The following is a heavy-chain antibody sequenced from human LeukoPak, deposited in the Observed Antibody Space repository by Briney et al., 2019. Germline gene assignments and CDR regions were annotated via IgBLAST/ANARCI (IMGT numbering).Heavy chain of an antibody. CDR3: AKGGWLDD. J-gene: IGHJ4*02. Sequence: GGPLRLSFQALGFNFIKYEMTWAGQPPGRGLEWVSTITGRSDKTYYTDSVKGRFVTSRDNSKDTLYLQMNSLRAEDTALYYCAKGGWLDDLGQGALVTVSS. V-gene: IGHV3-23*01. CDR1: GFNFIKYE. CDR2: ITGRSDKT. D-gene: IGHD6-19*01.